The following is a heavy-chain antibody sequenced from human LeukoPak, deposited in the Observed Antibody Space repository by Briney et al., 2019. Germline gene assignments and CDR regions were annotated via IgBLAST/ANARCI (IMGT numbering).Heavy chain of an antibody. CDR2: INSGSSTI. CDR3: ARVLLERPGIDSFDI. D-gene: IGHD1-1*01. J-gene: IGHJ3*02. V-gene: IGHV3-48*01. CDR1: GFTLSSYS. Sequence: PGGSLRLSCGASGFTLSSYSMDWVRQAPGKGLEWVSHINSGSSTICYADSVKGRFTISRDNAGNSLYLQMNSLRAEDTAVYYCARVLLERPGIDSFDIWGQGTMVTVSS.